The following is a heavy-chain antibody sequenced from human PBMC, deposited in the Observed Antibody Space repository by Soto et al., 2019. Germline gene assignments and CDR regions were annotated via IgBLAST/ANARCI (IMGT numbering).Heavy chain of an antibody. CDR3: ARTYSSRVPDAFDI. CDR1: GFTVSSNY. V-gene: IGHV3-53*04. CDR2: IYSGGST. D-gene: IGHD6-19*01. Sequence: EVQLVESGGGLVQPGGSLRLSCAASGFTVSSNYMSWVRQAPGKGLEWVSVIYSGGSTYYADSVKGRFTISRHNSKNTLYLQMKSLRAEDTAVYCCARTYSSRVPDAFDIWGQGTMVTVSS. J-gene: IGHJ3*02.